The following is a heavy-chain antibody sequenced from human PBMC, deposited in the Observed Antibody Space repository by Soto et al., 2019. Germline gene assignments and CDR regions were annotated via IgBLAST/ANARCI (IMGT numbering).Heavy chain of an antibody. CDR1: GGSISGYY. CDR2: IYYSGST. Sequence: SETLSLTCTVSGGSISGYYGSWIRQPPGKGLEWIGYIYYSGSTNYNPSLKSRVTISVDTSKNQFSLKLSSVTAADTAVYYCARTLYSYGPRFDYWGQGTLVTVS. V-gene: IGHV4-59*01. J-gene: IGHJ4*02. CDR3: ARTLYSYGPRFDY. D-gene: IGHD5-18*01.